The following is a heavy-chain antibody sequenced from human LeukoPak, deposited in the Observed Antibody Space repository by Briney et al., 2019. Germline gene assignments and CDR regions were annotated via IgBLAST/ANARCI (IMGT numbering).Heavy chain of an antibody. CDR3: ARDLGVDTSMIFFDY. Sequence: ASVKVSCKASGYTGTSFGISWVRQAPGQGLEWMGWSSAYNGNTNSVQKFQGRVTMTTDTSTSTAYMELRSLRSDDTAVYYCARDLGVDTSMIFFDYWGQGTVVTVSS. D-gene: IGHD3/OR15-3a*01. J-gene: IGHJ4*02. CDR1: GYTGTSFG. CDR2: SSAYNGNT. V-gene: IGHV1-18*01.